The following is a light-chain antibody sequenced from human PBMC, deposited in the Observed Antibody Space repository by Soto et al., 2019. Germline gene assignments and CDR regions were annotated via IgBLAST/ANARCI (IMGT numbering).Light chain of an antibody. J-gene: IGKJ1*01. V-gene: IGKV3-15*01. CDR2: GAS. CDR1: QSVSSN. CDR3: EEYNNWSPWT. Sequence: EIVMTQSPATLSVSPGERATLSCRASQSVSSNLAWYPQKPGQVPRLLIYGASTSATGIPARFSVSGSGTDFTLTNSSLQSDDLPVYYCEEYNNWSPWTFGQGTKVEIK.